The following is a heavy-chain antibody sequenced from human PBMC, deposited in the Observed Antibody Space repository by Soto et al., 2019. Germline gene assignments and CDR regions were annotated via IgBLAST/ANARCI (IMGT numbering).Heavy chain of an antibody. CDR3: AKDAVYNDGLWLVAN. Sequence: GGSLRLSCAASGFSFSRYAMMWVRQAPGKGQEWVAGMTGSGGDIRYADSVKGRFTISKDNSKNTLYLQMNSLRAEDTAIYYCAKDAVYNDGLWLVANWGQGTLVT. J-gene: IGHJ4*02. D-gene: IGHD5-12*01. CDR1: GFSFSRYA. CDR2: MTGSGGDI. V-gene: IGHV3-23*01.